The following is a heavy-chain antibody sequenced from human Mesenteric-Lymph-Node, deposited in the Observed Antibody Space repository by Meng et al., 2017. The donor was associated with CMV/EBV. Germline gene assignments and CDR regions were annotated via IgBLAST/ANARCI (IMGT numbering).Heavy chain of an antibody. CDR2: IIPIFGAA. J-gene: IGHJ4*02. CDR1: GGTFSSYA. D-gene: IGHD2-2*01. CDR3: ARGGEKYQLLLPFDY. V-gene: IGHV1-69*05. Sequence: SVKVSCKASGGTFSSYAISWVRQAPGPGLEWMGGIIPIFGAANYAQKFQGRVTITTDESTSTAYMELSSLRSEDTAVYYCARGGEKYQLLLPFDYWGQGTLVTVSS.